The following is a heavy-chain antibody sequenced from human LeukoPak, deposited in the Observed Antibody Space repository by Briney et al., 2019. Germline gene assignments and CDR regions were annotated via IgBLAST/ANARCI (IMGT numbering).Heavy chain of an antibody. J-gene: IGHJ4*02. Sequence: GGSLRLSCAASGFTFSSYAMSWVRQAPGKGLEWVSAISGSGGSTYYADSVKGRFTISRDNSKNTLYLQMNSLRAEDTAVYYCAKVQGNYFDSSGLDYWGQGTLVTVSS. CDR3: AKVQGNYFDSSGLDY. CDR1: GFTFSSYA. CDR2: ISGSGGST. D-gene: IGHD3-22*01. V-gene: IGHV3-23*01.